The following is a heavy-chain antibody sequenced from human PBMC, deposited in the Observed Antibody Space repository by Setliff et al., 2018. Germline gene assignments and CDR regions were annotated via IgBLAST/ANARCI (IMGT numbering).Heavy chain of an antibody. J-gene: IGHJ1*01. Sequence: GESLKISCEVSGFIFSNYGMHWVRQAPGKGLEWVASLRFDGSNKKYADSVKGRFAISRDNSKNTLYLQMNSLRPEDTAVYFCAKDLYMVVMAGYFQYWGQGTLVTVSS. CDR2: LRFDGSNK. CDR3: AKDLYMVVMAGYFQY. V-gene: IGHV3-30*02. D-gene: IGHD2-15*01. CDR1: GFIFSNYG.